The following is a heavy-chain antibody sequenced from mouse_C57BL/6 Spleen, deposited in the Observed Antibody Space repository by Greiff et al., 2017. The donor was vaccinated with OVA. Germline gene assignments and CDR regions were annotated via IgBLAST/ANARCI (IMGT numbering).Heavy chain of an antibody. CDR1: GYTFTDYN. Sequence: EVQLQQSGPELVKPGASVKMSCKASGYTFTDYNMHWVKQSHGKSLEWIGYINPNNGGTSYNQKFKGKATLTVNKSSSTAYMELRSLTTEDSAVYYCAETGDGYPWFAYWGQGTLVTVSA. CDR2: INPNNGGT. J-gene: IGHJ3*01. CDR3: AETGDGYPWFAY. D-gene: IGHD2-3*01. V-gene: IGHV1-22*01.